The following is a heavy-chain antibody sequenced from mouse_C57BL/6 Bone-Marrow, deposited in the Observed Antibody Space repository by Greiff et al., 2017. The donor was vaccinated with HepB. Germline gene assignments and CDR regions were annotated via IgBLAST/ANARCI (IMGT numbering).Heavy chain of an antibody. V-gene: IGHV1-81*01. CDR3: ASPITTVVARAY. J-gene: IGHJ3*01. Sequence: QVQLQQSGAELARPGASVKLSCKASGYTFTSYGISWVKQSTGQGLEWIGEIYPRSGNTYYNEKFKGKATLTADKSSSTAYMELRSLTSEDSAVYFCASPITTVVARAYWGQGTLVTVSA. CDR2: IYPRSGNT. CDR1: GYTFTSYG. D-gene: IGHD1-1*01.